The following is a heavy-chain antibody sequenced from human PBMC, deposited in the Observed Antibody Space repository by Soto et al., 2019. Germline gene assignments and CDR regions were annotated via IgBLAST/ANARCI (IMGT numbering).Heavy chain of an antibody. Sequence: GESLKISCTAIGYTFTNYWIGLVLQTPGKGLEWMGIIFPGDSDTRYNPSFEGQVTVSADESISTAYLQWNTLKASDTAMYYCVRPNFGALTHFDFWGQGTLVTVSS. D-gene: IGHD3-16*01. CDR1: GYTFTNYW. CDR2: IFPGDSDT. J-gene: IGHJ4*02. CDR3: VRPNFGALTHFDF. V-gene: IGHV5-51*01.